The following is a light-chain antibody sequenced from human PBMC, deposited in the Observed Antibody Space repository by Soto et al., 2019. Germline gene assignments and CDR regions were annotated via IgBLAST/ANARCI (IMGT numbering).Light chain of an antibody. J-gene: IGKJ5*01. CDR1: QSVSSN. CDR3: QQYHKWPPIT. Sequence: IVMTQSPATLSVSPGERATLSCRASQSVSSNLAWYQQKPGQAPRLLIYAASTRATGIPARFSGSASGTEFTLSISSLQSEDFAVYYWQQYHKWPPITFGQGTRLEIK. CDR2: AAS. V-gene: IGKV3-15*01.